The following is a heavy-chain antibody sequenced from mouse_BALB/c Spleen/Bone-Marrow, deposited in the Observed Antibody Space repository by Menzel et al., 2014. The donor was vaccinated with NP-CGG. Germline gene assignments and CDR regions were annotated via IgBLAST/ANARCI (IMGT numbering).Heavy chain of an antibody. CDR1: GFSLTSYG. D-gene: IGHD1-1*02. V-gene: IGHV2-9*02. Sequence: VMLVESGPGLVAPSQSLSITCTVSGFSLTSYGVHWVRQPPGKGLEWLGVIWAGGSTNYNSALMSRLSISKDNSKSQVFLKMNSLQTDDTAMYYCARDGVYGSHYYAMDYWGQGTSVTASS. CDR2: IWAGGST. J-gene: IGHJ4*01. CDR3: ARDGVYGSHYYAMDY.